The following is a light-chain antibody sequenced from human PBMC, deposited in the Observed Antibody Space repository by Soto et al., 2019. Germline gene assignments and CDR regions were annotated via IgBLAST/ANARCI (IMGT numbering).Light chain of an antibody. J-gene: IGKJ1*01. CDR2: KVS. V-gene: IGKV2-30*01. Sequence: DVVMTQSLLSLPVTLGQPASISCRSSQSLVYSDGNTYLTWFQQRPGQSPRRLIYKVSNRDSGVPDRFSGSGSGTDFTLKISRVEAEDVGVYYCLQGSHWPRTFGQGTKVEIK. CDR3: LQGSHWPRT. CDR1: QSLVYSDGNTY.